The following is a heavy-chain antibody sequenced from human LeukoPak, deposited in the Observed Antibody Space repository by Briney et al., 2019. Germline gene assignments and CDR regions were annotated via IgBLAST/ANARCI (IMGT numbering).Heavy chain of an antibody. J-gene: IGHJ4*02. V-gene: IGHV3-7*02. CDR2: IKQDGSEK. D-gene: IGHD4-23*01. CDR3: ASLRNGGYPPFDY. Sequence: GGSLRLSCAASGFTFSSYWMSWVRQAPGKGLEWVANIKQDGSEKYFVDSVRGRFTISRDNAKNSLYLQMNSLRAEDTAVYYCASLRNGGYPPFDYCGQGPLLTVSS. CDR1: GFTFSSYW.